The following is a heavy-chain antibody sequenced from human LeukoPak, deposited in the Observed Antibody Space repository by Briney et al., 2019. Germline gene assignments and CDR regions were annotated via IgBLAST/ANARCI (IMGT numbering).Heavy chain of an antibody. CDR1: GFTFSSYA. V-gene: IGHV3-23*01. J-gene: IGHJ3*02. D-gene: IGHD6-6*01. Sequence: PGGSLRLSCAASGFTFSSYAMSWVRQAPGKGLEWVSAISGSGGSTYYADSVKGRFTISRDNSKNTLYLQMNSLRAEDTAVYYCGPPAPKYSSWENAFDIWGQGTMVTVSS. CDR3: GPPAPKYSSWENAFDI. CDR2: ISGSGGST.